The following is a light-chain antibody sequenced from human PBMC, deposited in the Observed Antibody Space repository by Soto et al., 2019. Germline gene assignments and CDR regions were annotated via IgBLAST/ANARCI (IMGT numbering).Light chain of an antibody. V-gene: IGKV3-11*01. CDR2: DAS. Sequence: EIVWTQSPAILSMSPGERATLSCRASQSVSSYFAWYQQKPGQAPRLLIYDASNRATGVPARFSGSGSGTDFTLTISSLEPEDFAVYYCQQRRYWPVTFGQGSRVDIK. CDR1: QSVSSY. J-gene: IGKJ1*01. CDR3: QQRRYWPVT.